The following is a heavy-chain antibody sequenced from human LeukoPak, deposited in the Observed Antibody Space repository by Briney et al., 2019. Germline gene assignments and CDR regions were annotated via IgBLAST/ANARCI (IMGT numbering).Heavy chain of an antibody. CDR1: GDPVSSDSYY. CDR3: VREASTSYYDSSGYYRQTETFDV. D-gene: IGHD3-22*01. Sequence: PSETLSLTCAVSGDPVSSDSYYWHWIRRSPGKGLEWVGFVYYSGRTKYNPSLKSRVAMSIDTSKNQVSLRLRSVTAADTAMYFCVREASTSYYDSSGYYRQTETFDVWGLGTMVTVSS. V-gene: IGHV4-61*01. CDR2: VYYSGRT. J-gene: IGHJ3*01.